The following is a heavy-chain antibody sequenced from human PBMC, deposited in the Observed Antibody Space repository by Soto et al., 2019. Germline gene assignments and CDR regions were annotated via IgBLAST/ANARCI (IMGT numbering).Heavy chain of an antibody. J-gene: IGHJ5*02. CDR2: IYSGGRT. V-gene: IGHV3-66*01. D-gene: IGHD1-1*01. CDR3: ARTEVERLQWWFDP. CDR1: GFTVSSNY. Sequence: PGGSLRLSCAASGFTVSSNYMSWVRQAPGKGLEWVSVIYSGGRTYYADSVKGRFTISRDNSKNTLNLQMNSLRAEDTAVYYCARTEVERLQWWFDPWGQGTLVTVS.